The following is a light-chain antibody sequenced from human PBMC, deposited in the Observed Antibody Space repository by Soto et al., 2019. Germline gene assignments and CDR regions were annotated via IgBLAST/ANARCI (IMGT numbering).Light chain of an antibody. Sequence: QSALTQPASVSGSPGQSITIPCTGSSNDVGGYFHVSWYQQHPAKAPKLIMYDVTARASGISNRFSGSKSGNTASLTISGLQAEDEADYSYISYTPSSILVLFGGGTKLTVL. CDR1: SNDVGGYFH. CDR2: DVT. V-gene: IGLV2-14*03. J-gene: IGLJ2*01. CDR3: ISYTPSSILVL.